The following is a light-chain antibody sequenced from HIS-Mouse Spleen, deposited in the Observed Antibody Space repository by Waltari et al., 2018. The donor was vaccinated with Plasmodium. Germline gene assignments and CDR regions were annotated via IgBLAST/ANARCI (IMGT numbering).Light chain of an antibody. Sequence: DIQMTQSPSTLSASVGDRVTITCRASQIISSGLAWYQQKPAKAPKLLIYKASSLESGVPSRFSGSGSGKEFTLTISSLQPDDFATYYCQQYNSYSWTFGQGTKVEIK. J-gene: IGKJ1*01. CDR1: QIISSG. CDR3: QQYNSYSWT. CDR2: KAS. V-gene: IGKV1-5*03.